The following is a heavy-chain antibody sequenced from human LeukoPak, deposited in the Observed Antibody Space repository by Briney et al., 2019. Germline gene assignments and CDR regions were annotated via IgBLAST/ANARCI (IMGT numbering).Heavy chain of an antibody. CDR2: IKSKTDGGTT. CDR1: GFTFSNAW. V-gene: IGHV3-15*01. D-gene: IGHD3-22*01. Sequence: GGSPRLSCAASGFTFSNAWMSWVRQAPGKGLEWVGRIKSKTDGGTTDYAAPVKGRFTISRDDSKNTLYLQMNSLKTEDTAVYYCTTVSGYYIPEYFQHWGQGTLVTVSS. J-gene: IGHJ1*01. CDR3: TTVSGYYIPEYFQH.